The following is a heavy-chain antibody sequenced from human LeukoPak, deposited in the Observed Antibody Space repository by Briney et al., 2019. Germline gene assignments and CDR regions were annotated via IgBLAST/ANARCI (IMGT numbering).Heavy chain of an antibody. Sequence: GGSLRLSCTASGFTFDDYAMHWVRQAPGKGLEWVSGISWNSGSIGYADSVKGRFTISRDNAENSLYLQMNSLRAEDTALYYCATLRYSSSWEYFDYWGQGTLVTVSS. CDR3: ATLRYSSSWEYFDY. J-gene: IGHJ4*02. V-gene: IGHV3-9*01. CDR2: ISWNSGSI. CDR1: GFTFDDYA. D-gene: IGHD6-13*01.